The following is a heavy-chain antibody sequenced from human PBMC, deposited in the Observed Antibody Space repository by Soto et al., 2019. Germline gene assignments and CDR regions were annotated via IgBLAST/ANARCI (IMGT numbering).Heavy chain of an antibody. J-gene: IGHJ4*02. CDR2: IYSGGTT. CDR3: ASSYCSSASCYLAPFDS. V-gene: IGHV3-66*01. Sequence: PGGSLRLSCAASGFTVSTNYMSWVRQAPEKGLEWVSVIYSGGTTYHADSVKGRFTISRDNSKNTLYLQMNSLRAEDTAVYYCASSYCSSASCYLAPFDSWGQGALVTVSS. CDR1: GFTVSTNY. D-gene: IGHD2-2*01.